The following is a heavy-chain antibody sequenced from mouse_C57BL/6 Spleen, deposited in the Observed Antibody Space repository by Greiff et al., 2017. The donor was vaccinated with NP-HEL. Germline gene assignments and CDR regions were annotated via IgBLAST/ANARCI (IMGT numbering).Heavy chain of an antibody. V-gene: IGHV5-16*01. J-gene: IGHJ4*01. CDR2: INYDGSST. CDR1: GFTFSDYY. Sequence: EVKLVESEGGLVQPGSSMKLSCTASGFTFSDYYMAWVRQVPEKGLEWVANINYDGSSTYYLDSLKSRFIISRDNAKNILYLQMSSLKSEDTATYYCAREVGNYYAMDYWGQGTSVTVSS. CDR3: AREVGNYYAMDY. D-gene: IGHD2-1*01.